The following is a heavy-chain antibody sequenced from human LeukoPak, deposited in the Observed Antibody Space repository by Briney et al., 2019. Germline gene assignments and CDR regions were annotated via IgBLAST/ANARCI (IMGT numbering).Heavy chain of an antibody. D-gene: IGHD6-19*01. CDR2: INHSGST. CDR1: GGSFSGYY. J-gene: IGHJ4*02. V-gene: IGHV4-34*01. CDR3: ARSGGYSSPQNY. Sequence: SETLSLTCAVYGGSFSGYYWSWIRQPPGKGLEWIGEINHSGSTNYNPSLKSRVTISVDTSQNQFSLKLSSVTAADTAVYYCARSGGYSSPQNYWGQGTLVTVSS.